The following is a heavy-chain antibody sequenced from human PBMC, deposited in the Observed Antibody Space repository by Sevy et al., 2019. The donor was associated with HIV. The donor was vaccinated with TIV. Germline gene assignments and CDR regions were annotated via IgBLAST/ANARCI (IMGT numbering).Heavy chain of an antibody. J-gene: IGHJ4*02. D-gene: IGHD3-22*01. CDR3: PRRNPYYYDSSGYYYEFNYDY. V-gene: IGHV1-18*01. CDR2: ISAYNRNT. CDR1: GYTFTSYG. Sequence: ASVKVSCKASGYTFTSYGISWVRQAPGQGLEWMGWISAYNRNTNYAQKLQGRVTMTTDTSTSTACMELRSLRSDDTAVYYCPRRNPYYYDSSGYYYEFNYDYWGQGTLVTVSS.